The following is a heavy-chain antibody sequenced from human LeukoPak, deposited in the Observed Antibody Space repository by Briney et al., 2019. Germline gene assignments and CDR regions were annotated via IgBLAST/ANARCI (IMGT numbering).Heavy chain of an antibody. J-gene: IGHJ3*02. CDR1: GFTFSSYA. V-gene: IGHV3-30-3*01. CDR3: AKGVELRAFGDAFGI. Sequence: GGSLRLSCAASGFTFSSYAMHWVRQAPGKGLEWVAVISYDGSNKYYADSVKGRFTISRDNSKNTLYLQMNSLRAEDTAVYYCAKGVELRAFGDAFGIWGQGTMVTVSS. CDR2: ISYDGSNK. D-gene: IGHD1-26*01.